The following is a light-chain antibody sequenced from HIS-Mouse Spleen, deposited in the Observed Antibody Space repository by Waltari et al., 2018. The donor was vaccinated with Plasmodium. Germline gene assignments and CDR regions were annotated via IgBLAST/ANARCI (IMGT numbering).Light chain of an antibody. Sequence: SSELTQDPAVSVALGQTVRITCQGDSLRRSYASWYQQKPGKAPVLVIYGKNNRPSGIPDRFSGSSSGNTASLTITGAQAEDEADYYCNSRDSSGNHLVFGGGTKLTVL. V-gene: IGLV3-19*01. J-gene: IGLJ2*01. CDR1: SLRRSY. CDR3: NSRDSSGNHLV. CDR2: GKN.